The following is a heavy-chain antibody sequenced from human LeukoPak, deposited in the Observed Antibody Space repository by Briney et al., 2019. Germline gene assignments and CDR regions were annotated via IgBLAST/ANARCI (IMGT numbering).Heavy chain of an antibody. CDR3: ARGSDRGYYYYYGMDV. CDR1: GGSISSYY. Sequence: SETLSLTCTVSGGSISSYYWSWIRQPPGKGLEWIGYIYYSGSTNYNPSLKSRVTISVDTSKNQFPLKLSSVTAADTAVYYCARGSDRGYYYYYGMDVWGKGTTVTVSS. D-gene: IGHD3-10*01. CDR2: IYYSGST. J-gene: IGHJ6*04. V-gene: IGHV4-59*01.